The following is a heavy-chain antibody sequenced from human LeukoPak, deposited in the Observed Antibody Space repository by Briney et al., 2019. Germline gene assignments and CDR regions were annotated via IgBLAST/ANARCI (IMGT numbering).Heavy chain of an antibody. Sequence: SVKVSCKASGGTFSSYAISWVRQAPGQGLEWMGRIIPILGIANYAQKLQGRVTMTTDTSTSTAYMELRSLRSDDTAVYYCARGRIAAAGTGEYWGQGTLVTVSS. CDR2: IIPILGIA. J-gene: IGHJ4*02. D-gene: IGHD6-13*01. V-gene: IGHV1-69*04. CDR3: ARGRIAAAGTGEY. CDR1: GGTFSSYA.